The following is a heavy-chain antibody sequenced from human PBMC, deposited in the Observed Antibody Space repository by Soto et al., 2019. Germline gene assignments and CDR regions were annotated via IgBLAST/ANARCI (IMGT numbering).Heavy chain of an antibody. CDR3: ARDSFTTSELVEYDGMAV. V-gene: IGHV4-34*01. CDR1: GGSFSGYY. J-gene: IGHJ6*02. D-gene: IGHD3-22*01. Sequence: SETLSLTCAVYGGSFSGYYWSWIRQPPGKGLEWIGEINHSGSTNYNPSLKSRVTISVDTSKNQFSLKLSSVTAADTAVYYCARDSFTTSELVEYDGMAVWARGSSVPVSS. CDR2: INHSGST.